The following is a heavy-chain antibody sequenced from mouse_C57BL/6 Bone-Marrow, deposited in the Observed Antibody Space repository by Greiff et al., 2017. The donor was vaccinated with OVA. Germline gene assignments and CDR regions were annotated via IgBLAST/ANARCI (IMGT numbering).Heavy chain of an antibody. D-gene: IGHD4-1*01. V-gene: IGHV5-16*01. CDR1: GFTFSDYY. CDR3: AREEGWESYWYFDV. CDR2: INYDGSST. J-gene: IGHJ1*03. Sequence: EVKVVESEGGLVQPGSSMKLSCTASGFTFSDYYMAWVRQVPEKGLEWVANINYDGSSTYYLDSLKSRFIISRDNAKNILYLQMSSLKSEDTATYYCAREEGWESYWYFDVWGTGTTVTVSS.